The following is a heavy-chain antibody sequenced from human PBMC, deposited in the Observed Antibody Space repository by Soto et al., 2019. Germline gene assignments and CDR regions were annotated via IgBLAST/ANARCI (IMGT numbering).Heavy chain of an antibody. V-gene: IGHV1-8*01. CDR3: ARSIFGVADDDY. CDR1: GYTFTSYD. J-gene: IGHJ4*02. CDR2: MNPNNGNT. D-gene: IGHD3-3*01. Sequence: GASVKVSCKASGYTFTSYDINWVRQATGQGLEWMGWMNPNNGNTGYAQKLQGRVTITRDTSTSTAYMELRSLRSDDTAVYYCARSIFGVADDDYWGQGTLVTVSS.